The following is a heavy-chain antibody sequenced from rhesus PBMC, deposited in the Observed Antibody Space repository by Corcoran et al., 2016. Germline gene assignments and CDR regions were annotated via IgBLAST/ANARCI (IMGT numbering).Heavy chain of an antibody. CDR1: GGSLSSTY. V-gene: IGHV4-160*01. CDR2: IYGSGGIT. J-gene: IGHJ3*01. D-gene: IGHD3-16*01. Sequence: QVQLQESGPGLVKPSETLSLTCAGSGGSLSSTYWSWIRQAPGEGLGWIGRIYGSGGITAYNPSLKSRVTVSTDTSKNQFSLKLSSVTAADTAVYYCARTYYDAFDFWGQGLRVTVSS. CDR3: ARTYYDAFDF.